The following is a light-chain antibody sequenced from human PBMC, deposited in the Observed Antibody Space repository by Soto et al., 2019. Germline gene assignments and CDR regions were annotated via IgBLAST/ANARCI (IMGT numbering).Light chain of an antibody. CDR3: QSYDSRLSGSGV. V-gene: IGLV1-40*01. CDR1: SSNIVAGYD. Sequence: QAVVTQPPSVSGAPVQRVTISCNGSSSNIVAGYDVHWYQQLPGTAPKRLIYGNSNRPSGVPDRFSGSKYGTSASLAITGLQAEDEADYYCQSYDSRLSGSGVFGGGTKLTVL. J-gene: IGLJ2*01. CDR2: GNS.